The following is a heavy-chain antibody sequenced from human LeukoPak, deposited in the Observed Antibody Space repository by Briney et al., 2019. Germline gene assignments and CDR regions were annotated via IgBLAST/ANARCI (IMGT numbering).Heavy chain of an antibody. Sequence: PGGSLRLSCAASGFTFSSYGMHWVRQAPGKGLEGGAFIRYDGSNKNYADSVKGRFTISRDNSKNPLYLQMNSLRDEDTAVYYCAKDPGAHYYGSGSYRRGSYFDYWGQGTLVTVSS. CDR2: IRYDGSNK. CDR1: GFTFSSYG. J-gene: IGHJ4*02. V-gene: IGHV3-30*02. CDR3: AKDPGAHYYGSGSYRRGSYFDY. D-gene: IGHD3-10*01.